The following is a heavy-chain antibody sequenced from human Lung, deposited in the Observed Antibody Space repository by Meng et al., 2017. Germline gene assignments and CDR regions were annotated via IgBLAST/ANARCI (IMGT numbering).Heavy chain of an antibody. Sequence: QGQLQESGTGLVKPYQTLSLTCTVSGGSISSSNYYWSWIRQPPGKGLEWSGHIYNSGSTYYNPSLKSRITISVDTSKNQFSLKLSSVTAADTAVYYCARGQKGYFDLWGRGTLVTVSS. V-gene: IGHV4-30-4*01. CDR3: ARGQKGYFDL. CDR2: IYNSGST. J-gene: IGHJ2*01. CDR1: GGSISSSNYY.